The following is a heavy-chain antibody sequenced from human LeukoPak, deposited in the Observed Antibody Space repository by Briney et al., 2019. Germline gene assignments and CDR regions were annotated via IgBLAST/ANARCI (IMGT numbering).Heavy chain of an antibody. CDR2: IHYSGST. V-gene: IGHV4-59*01. CDR1: GGSISSYY. Sequence: SETLSLTCTVSGGSISSYYWSWIRQPPGKGLEWIGYIHYSGSTNYNPSLKSRVTISVDTSKNQFSLKLSSVTAADTAVYYCARAPSYYYDSSGQYFDYWGQGTLVTVSA. D-gene: IGHD3-22*01. J-gene: IGHJ4*02. CDR3: ARAPSYYYDSSGQYFDY.